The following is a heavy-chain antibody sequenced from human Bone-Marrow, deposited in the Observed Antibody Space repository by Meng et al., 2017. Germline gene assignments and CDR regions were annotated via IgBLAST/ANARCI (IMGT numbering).Heavy chain of an antibody. CDR1: GFTFSSYA. J-gene: IGHJ6*02. CDR2: ISYDGSNK. Sequence: GESLKISCAASGFTFSSYAMHWVRQAPGKGLEWVAVISYDGSNKYYADSVKGRFTIYRDNSKNTLYLQMNSLRAEDTAVYYCARAGLQAQGGYYYGIDVWGQGTTVTVSS. V-gene: IGHV3-30*07. D-gene: IGHD3-16*01. CDR3: ARAGLQAQGGYYYGIDV.